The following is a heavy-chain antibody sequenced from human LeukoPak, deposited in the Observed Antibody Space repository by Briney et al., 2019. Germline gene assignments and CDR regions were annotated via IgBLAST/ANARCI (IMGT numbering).Heavy chain of an antibody. CDR2: IIPILGIA. Sequence: GASVKVSCKAPGGTFSSYAISWVRQAPGQGLEWMGRIIPILGIANYAQKLQGRVTMTTDTSTSTAYMELRSLRSDDTAVYYCARDAYDSSGYSDYWGQGTLVTVSS. CDR1: GGTFSSYA. D-gene: IGHD3-22*01. CDR3: ARDAYDSSGYSDY. V-gene: IGHV1-69*04. J-gene: IGHJ4*02.